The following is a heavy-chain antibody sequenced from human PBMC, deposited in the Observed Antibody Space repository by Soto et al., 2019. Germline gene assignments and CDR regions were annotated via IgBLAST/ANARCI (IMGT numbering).Heavy chain of an antibody. CDR2: ISGSGGST. V-gene: IGHV3-23*01. CDR3: AKAPSVVVISFFDY. D-gene: IGHD3-22*01. Sequence: GGSLRLSCAASGFTFSSYAMSWVRQAPGKGLEWVSAISGSGGSTYYAGSVKGRFTISRDNSKNTLYLQMNSLRAEDTAVYYCAKAPSVVVISFFDYWGQGTLVTVSS. J-gene: IGHJ4*02. CDR1: GFTFSSYA.